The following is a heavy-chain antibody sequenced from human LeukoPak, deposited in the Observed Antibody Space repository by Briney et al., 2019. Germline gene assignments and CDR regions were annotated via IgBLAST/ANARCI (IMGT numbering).Heavy chain of an antibody. J-gene: IGHJ4*02. CDR1: GGSFSGYY. D-gene: IGHD3-10*01. CDR3: ARSGGSGSEEHYFDY. Sequence: PSETLSLTCAVYGGSFSGYYWSWIRQPPGKGLEWIGEINRSGSTNYNPSLKSRVTISVDTSKNQFSLKLSSVTAADTAVYYCARSGGSGSEEHYFDYWGQGTLVTVSS. V-gene: IGHV4-34*01. CDR2: INRSGST.